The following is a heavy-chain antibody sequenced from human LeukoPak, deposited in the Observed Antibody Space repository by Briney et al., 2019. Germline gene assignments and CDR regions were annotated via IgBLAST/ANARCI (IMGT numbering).Heavy chain of an antibody. V-gene: IGHV1-46*01. J-gene: IGHJ4*02. CDR2: INPSGGST. D-gene: IGHD2-15*01. CDR1: GYTFTGYY. Sequence: ASVKVSCKASGYTFTGYYMHWVRQAPGQGLEWMGIINPSGGSTSYAQKFQGRVTMTRDMSTSTVYMELSSLRSEDTAVYYCARPSGGTYFDYWGQGTLVTVSS. CDR3: ARPSGGTYFDY.